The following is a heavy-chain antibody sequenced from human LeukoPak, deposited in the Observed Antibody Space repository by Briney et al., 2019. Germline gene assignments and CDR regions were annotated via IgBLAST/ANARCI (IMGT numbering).Heavy chain of an antibody. CDR1: GFTFSSYS. CDR3: AKGGYCRSTTCYLLPLIDAFDI. Sequence: GGSLRLSCAASGFTFSSYSMNWVRQAPGKGLEWVANIKQDGSEKYYADSVKGRFTISRDNAKNSLYLQMNSLRAEDTAVYYCAKGGYCRSTTCYLLPLIDAFDIWGQGTMVTVSS. J-gene: IGHJ3*02. D-gene: IGHD2-2*01. CDR2: IKQDGSEK. V-gene: IGHV3-7*03.